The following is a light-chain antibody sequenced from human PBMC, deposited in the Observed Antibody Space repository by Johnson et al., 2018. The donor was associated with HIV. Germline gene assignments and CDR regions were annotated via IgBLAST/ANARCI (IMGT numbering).Light chain of an antibody. V-gene: IGLV1-51*02. CDR2: ENT. Sequence: HSVLTQPPSVSAAPGQKVTISCSGSSSNIANKYVSWYQHLPGTAPKLLIYENTRRPSGIPDRFSGSKSGTSATLGITGLQTGDEADYYCGTWDSSLSADVFGTWTKVTVL. CDR3: GTWDSSLSADV. CDR1: SSNIANKY. J-gene: IGLJ1*01.